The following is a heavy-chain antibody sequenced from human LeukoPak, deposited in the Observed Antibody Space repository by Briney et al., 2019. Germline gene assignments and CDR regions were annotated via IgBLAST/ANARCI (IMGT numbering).Heavy chain of an antibody. V-gene: IGHV3-30*18. CDR1: GFTFSSYG. D-gene: IGHD1-14*01. Sequence: GGSLRLSCAASGFTFSSYGMHWVRQAPGKGLEWVAVISYDGSNKYYADSVKGRFTISRDNSKNTLYLQMNSLGAEDTAVYYCANNNRYLTSPPGGYWGQGTLVTVSS. J-gene: IGHJ4*02. CDR3: ANNNRYLTSPPGGY. CDR2: ISYDGSNK.